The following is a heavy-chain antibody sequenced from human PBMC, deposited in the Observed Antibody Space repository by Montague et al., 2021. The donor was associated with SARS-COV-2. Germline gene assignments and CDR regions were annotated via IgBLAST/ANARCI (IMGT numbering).Heavy chain of an antibody. CDR1: GGSISSGSYY. V-gene: IGHV4-61*02. CDR2: ISISGST. D-gene: IGHD6-19*01. J-gene: IGHJ4*02. CDR3: ARDIAVAGLFDY. Sequence: TLSLTCTVSGGSISSGSYYWSWIRQPAGKGLEWIGRISISGSTNYHPSLKSRVTISVDTSKNQFSLKLSSVTAADTAVYYCARDIAVAGLFDYWGQGTLVTVSS.